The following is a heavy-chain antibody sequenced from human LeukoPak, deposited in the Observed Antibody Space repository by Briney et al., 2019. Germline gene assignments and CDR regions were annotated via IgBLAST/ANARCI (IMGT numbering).Heavy chain of an antibody. Sequence: PSETLSLTCAVSGGSLKTSFWNWIRQPAGKRLEWIGRLFTTGTTDHSPALNYNPSLRSRVSMSVDVSKNQFSLTLTSVTAADTAVYYCARVGSTDWYFDLWGRGSLVTVSS. CDR3: ARVGSTDWYFDL. CDR1: GGSLKTSF. V-gene: IGHV4-4*07. CDR2: LFTTGTTDHSPAL. J-gene: IGHJ2*01. D-gene: IGHD2-8*02.